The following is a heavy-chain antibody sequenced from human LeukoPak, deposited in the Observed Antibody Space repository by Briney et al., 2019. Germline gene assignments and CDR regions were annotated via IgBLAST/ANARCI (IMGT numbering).Heavy chain of an antibody. V-gene: IGHV4-31*03. CDR1: GGSISSGGYY. D-gene: IGHD3-22*01. CDR2: IDYSGST. Sequence: PSETLSLTCTVSGGSISSGGYYWSWIRQHPGKGLEWIGYIDYSGSTYYNPYLKSRVTISVDTSKNQFSLKLSSVTAADTAVYYCARQRDSSGYYYYFDYWGQGTLVTVSS. CDR3: ARQRDSSGYYYYFDY. J-gene: IGHJ4*02.